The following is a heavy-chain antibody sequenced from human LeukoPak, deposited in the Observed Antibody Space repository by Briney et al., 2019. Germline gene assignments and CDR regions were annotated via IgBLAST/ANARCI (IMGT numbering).Heavy chain of an antibody. CDR1: GGSLSGFY. D-gene: IGHD1-14*01. J-gene: IGHJ4*02. CDR2: INHSGST. V-gene: IGHV4-34*01. Sequence: SETLSLTCAVYGGSLSGFYWTWIRQPPGKGLEWIGEINHSGSTNYNPSLKSRVTISVDTSKNQFSLKLSSVTAADTAVYYCARGRRTGDFDYWGQGTLVTVSS. CDR3: ARGRRTGDFDY.